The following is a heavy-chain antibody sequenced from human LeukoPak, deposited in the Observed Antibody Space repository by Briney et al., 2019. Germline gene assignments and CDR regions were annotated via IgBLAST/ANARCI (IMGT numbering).Heavy chain of an antibody. Sequence: ASVKVSCKASGGTFSSYGISWVRQAPGQGLEWMGWINPNSGGTNYAQKFQGRVTMTRDTSISTAYMELSRLRSDDTAVYYCARFIVVAPAAFDYWGQGTLVTVSS. V-gene: IGHV1-2*02. CDR1: GGTFSSYG. CDR2: INPNSGGT. D-gene: IGHD2-2*01. CDR3: ARFIVVAPAAFDY. J-gene: IGHJ4*02.